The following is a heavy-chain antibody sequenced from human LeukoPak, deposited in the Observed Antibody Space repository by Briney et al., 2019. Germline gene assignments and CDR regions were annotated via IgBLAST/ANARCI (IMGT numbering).Heavy chain of an antibody. Sequence: QPGGSLRLSCATSGFVFSDYGIHWVRQAPGKGLEWVANIKQDGSEKYYVDSVKGRFTISRDNAKNSLYLQMNSLRAEDTAVYYCARDGFSRISIFGVVSDAFDIWGQGTMVTVSS. V-gene: IGHV3-7*01. CDR1: GFVFSDYG. CDR2: IKQDGSEK. D-gene: IGHD3-3*01. J-gene: IGHJ3*02. CDR3: ARDGFSRISIFGVVSDAFDI.